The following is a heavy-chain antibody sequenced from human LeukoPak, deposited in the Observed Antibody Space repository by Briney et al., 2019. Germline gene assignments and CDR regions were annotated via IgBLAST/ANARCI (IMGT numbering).Heavy chain of an antibody. Sequence: GGSLRLSCAVSGFTFSGSAMRWVRQASGKGLEWVGRIRSKTNSYATAYAASVKGRFTISRDDSKSTLSLQMNSLRVEDTAVYYCARDLAWGAFDYWGQGTLVSVSS. CDR1: GFTFSGSA. V-gene: IGHV3-73*01. D-gene: IGHD7-27*01. CDR3: ARDLAWGAFDY. CDR2: IRSKTNSYAT. J-gene: IGHJ4*02.